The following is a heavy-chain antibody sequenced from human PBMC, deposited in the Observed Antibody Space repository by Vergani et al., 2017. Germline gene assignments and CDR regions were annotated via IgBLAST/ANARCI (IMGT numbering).Heavy chain of an antibody. CDR2: IKEVGSEK. Sequence: EVQLVESGGGLVQPGGSLKLSCEASGFTWSSFGMGWVRQAAGKGLEWVANIKEVGSEKFYVDSVMGRFVISRDNAKNSLYLQLNSLRAEDTAVYYCARVEGYSGIYWGQGTLVTVSS. D-gene: IGHD5-12*01. V-gene: IGHV3-7*01. J-gene: IGHJ4*02. CDR1: GFTWSSFG. CDR3: ARVEGYSGIY.